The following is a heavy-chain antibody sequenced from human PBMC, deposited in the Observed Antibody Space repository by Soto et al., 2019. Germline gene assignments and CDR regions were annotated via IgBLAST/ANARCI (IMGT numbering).Heavy chain of an antibody. J-gene: IGHJ6*02. CDR1: GFTFSSYA. D-gene: IGHD3-10*01. CDR3: ARDRRWFGSGYGMDV. CDR2: ISYDGSNK. V-gene: IGHV3-30-3*01. Sequence: QVQLVESGGGVVQPGRSLRLSCAASGFTFSSYAMHWVRQAPGKGLEWVAVISYDGSNKYYADSVKGRFTISRDNSKNTRYLQMNSLRAEDTAVYYCARDRRWFGSGYGMDVWGQGTTVTVSS.